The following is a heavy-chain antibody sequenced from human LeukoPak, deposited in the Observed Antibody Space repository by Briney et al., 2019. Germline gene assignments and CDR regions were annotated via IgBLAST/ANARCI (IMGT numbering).Heavy chain of an antibody. J-gene: IGHJ4*02. V-gene: IGHV1-24*01. CDR3: ARRTTYYYDSSGSFFDY. CDR1: GYTLTELS. Sequence: ASVKVSCKVSGYTLTELSMHWVRQAPGKGLEWMGGFDPEDGETIYAQKFQGRVTMTEDTSTDTAYMELSSLRSEDTAVYYCARRTTYYYDSSGSFFDYWGQGTLVTVSS. CDR2: FDPEDGET. D-gene: IGHD3-22*01.